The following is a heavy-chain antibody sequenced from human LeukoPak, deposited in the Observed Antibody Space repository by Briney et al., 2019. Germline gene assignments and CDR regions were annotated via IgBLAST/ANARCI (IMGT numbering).Heavy chain of an antibody. CDR3: AEGFIVVVPAAFDY. D-gene: IGHD2-2*01. V-gene: IGHV3-30*02. Sequence: GGSLRLSCAASGFTFSSYGMHWVRQAPGKGLEWVAFIRYDGSNKYYADSVKGRFTISRDNSKNTLYLQMNSLRAEDTAVYYCAEGFIVVVPAAFDYWGQGTLVTVSS. CDR1: GFTFSSYG. J-gene: IGHJ4*02. CDR2: IRYDGSNK.